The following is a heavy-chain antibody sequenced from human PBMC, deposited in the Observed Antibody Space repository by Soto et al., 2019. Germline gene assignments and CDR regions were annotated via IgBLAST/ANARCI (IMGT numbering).Heavy chain of an antibody. CDR2: IYWDDDK. CDR1: GFSLSTGGVG. V-gene: IGHV2-5*02. D-gene: IGHD6-19*01. J-gene: IGHJ4*02. CDR3: AHTVPEKWVVVFDY. Sequence: QITLKESGPTLVKPTQTLTLTCTFSGFSLSTGGVGVAWIRQPPGRALEWLALIYWDDDKRLSLSLKTRLTITKDPSKNQVVLTMTNMDPVDTATYYCAHTVPEKWVVVFDYWGQGALVTVSS.